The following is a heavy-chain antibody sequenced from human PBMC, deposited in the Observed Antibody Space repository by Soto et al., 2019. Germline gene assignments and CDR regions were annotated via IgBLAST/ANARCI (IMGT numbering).Heavy chain of an antibody. D-gene: IGHD6-19*01. V-gene: IGHV4-34*01. CDR2: INHSGST. CDR3: ARLASGWQYYYFVL. J-gene: IGHJ2*01. Sequence: QVQLQQWCAGLLKPSETLSLTCAVYGGSFSPYFWSWIRQPPGKGLAWIGEINHSGSTNYNPSLTLRATLSVDTSKNQVSLKLTAVTAADSAVYYCARLASGWQYYYFVLWGRGTPVTVSS. CDR1: GGSFSPYF.